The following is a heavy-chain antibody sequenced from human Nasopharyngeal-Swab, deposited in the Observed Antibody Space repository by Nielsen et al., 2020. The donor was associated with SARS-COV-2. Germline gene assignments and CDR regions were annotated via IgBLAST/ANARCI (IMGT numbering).Heavy chain of an antibody. V-gene: IGHV4-30-4*07. J-gene: IGHJ6*02. D-gene: IGHD2-15*01. Sequence: GTGVVGGGYIYYSGSTYYNPSLKSRVTISVDTSKNQFSLKLSSVTAADTAVYYCARRVYCSGGSCYNDYYYYYGMDVWGQGTTVTVSS. CDR2: IYYSGST. CDR3: ARRVYCSGGSCYNDYYYYYGMDV.